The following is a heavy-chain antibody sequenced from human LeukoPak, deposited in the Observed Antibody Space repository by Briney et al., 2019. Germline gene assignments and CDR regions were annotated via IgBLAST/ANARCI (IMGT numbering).Heavy chain of an antibody. CDR2: ISYDGSNK. CDR3: ARDPRGEDYFDY. Sequence: GGSLRLSCAASGFTFSSYTMHWVRQAPGKGLEWVAVISYDGSNKYYADSVKGRFTISRDNSKNTLYLQMNSLRAEDTAVSYCARDPRGEDYFDYWGQGTPVTVSS. J-gene: IGHJ4*02. CDR1: GFTFSSYT. V-gene: IGHV3-30*04.